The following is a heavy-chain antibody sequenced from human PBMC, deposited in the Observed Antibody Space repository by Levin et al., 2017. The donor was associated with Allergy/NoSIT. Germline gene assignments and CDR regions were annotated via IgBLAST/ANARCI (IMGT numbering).Heavy chain of an antibody. J-gene: IGHJ4*02. CDR1: GFTFSSYV. CDR2: ISYDGSKK. V-gene: IGHV3-30-3*01. Sequence: SCTASGFTFSSYVMQWVRQAPGKGLEWVAVISYDGSKKYYADSVKGRFTISRDNFENTLYLQMNSLRPEDTAVFYCARGTLMDNYDTSGLDSWGQGTLVTVSS. CDR3: ARGTLMDNYDTSGLDS. D-gene: IGHD3-22*01.